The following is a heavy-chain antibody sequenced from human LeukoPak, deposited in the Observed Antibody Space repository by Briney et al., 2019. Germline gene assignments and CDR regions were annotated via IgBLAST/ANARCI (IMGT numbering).Heavy chain of an antibody. D-gene: IGHD6-19*01. V-gene: IGHV3-23*01. Sequence: GGSLRLSCAASGFTFSSYAMSWVRQAPGKGPEWVSAISGSGGSTYYADSVKGRFTISRDNSKNTLYLQMNSLRAEDTAVYYCAKDSVDPYSSGWYVWDYWGQGTLVTVSS. CDR3: AKDSVDPYSSGWYVWDY. J-gene: IGHJ4*02. CDR2: ISGSGGST. CDR1: GFTFSSYA.